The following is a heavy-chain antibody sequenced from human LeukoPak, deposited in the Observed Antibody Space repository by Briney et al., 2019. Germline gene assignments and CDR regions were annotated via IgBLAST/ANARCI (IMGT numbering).Heavy chain of an antibody. CDR2: INWNGGST. D-gene: IGHD3-22*01. CDR3: ARGRLNYYDSSGPDAFDI. CDR1: GFTFDDYG. Sequence: GGSLRLSCAASGFTFDDYGMSWVRQAPGKGLEWVSGINWNGGSTGYADSVKGRFTISRDNAKNSLYLQMNSLRAEETALYYCARGRLNYYDSSGPDAFDIWGQGTMVTVSS. J-gene: IGHJ3*02. V-gene: IGHV3-20*04.